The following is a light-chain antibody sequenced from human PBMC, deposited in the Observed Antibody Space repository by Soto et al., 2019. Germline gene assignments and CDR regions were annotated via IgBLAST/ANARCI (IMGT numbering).Light chain of an antibody. J-gene: IGLJ2*01. Sequence: QSALTQPPSASATPGQRVTISCSGSSSNIGSRTVSWYQQLPGSAPKLLVYNDNQRPSGVPDRFSGSKSGNSASLAITGLQSEDEADYYCAACDDSMHVIFGGGTKLTVL. CDR1: SSNIGSRT. V-gene: IGLV1-44*01. CDR3: AACDDSMHVI. CDR2: NDN.